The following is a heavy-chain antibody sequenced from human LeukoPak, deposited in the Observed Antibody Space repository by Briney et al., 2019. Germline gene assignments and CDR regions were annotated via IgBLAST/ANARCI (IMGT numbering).Heavy chain of an antibody. Sequence: SETLSLTCAVYGGSFRGYYLSWIRQPPGKGLHWIGEINHSGSTNYNPSLKSRVTISVDTSKYQFSLKLSSVTAADAAVYYCARGANFSNWLDPWGQGTLVTVSS. J-gene: IGHJ5*02. CDR1: GGSFRGYY. V-gene: IGHV4-34*01. CDR3: ARGANFSNWLDP. CDR2: INHSGST. D-gene: IGHD4/OR15-4a*01.